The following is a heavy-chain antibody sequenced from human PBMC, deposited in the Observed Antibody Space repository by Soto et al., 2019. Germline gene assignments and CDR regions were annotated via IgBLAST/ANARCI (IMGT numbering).Heavy chain of an antibody. CDR3: ARSNMITFGGGHY. Sequence: SVKVSCKASGGTFSSYTISWVRQAPGQGLEWMGRIIPILGIANYAQKFQGRVTITADKSTSTAYMELSSLRSEDTAVYYCARSNMITFGGGHYWGQGTLVTVSS. D-gene: IGHD3-16*01. CDR1: GGTFSSYT. V-gene: IGHV1-69*02. J-gene: IGHJ4*02. CDR2: IIPILGIA.